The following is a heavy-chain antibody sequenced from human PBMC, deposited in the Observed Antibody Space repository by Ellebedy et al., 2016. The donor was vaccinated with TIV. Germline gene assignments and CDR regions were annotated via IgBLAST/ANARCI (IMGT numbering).Heavy chain of an antibody. CDR2: IIPIFGTA. CDR1: GGTFSSYA. J-gene: IGHJ4*02. Sequence: ASVKVSCKASGGTFSSYAISWVRQAPGQGLEWMGGIIPIFGTANYAQKFQGRVTITADETTSTAYMELSSLRSEDTAVYYCVRDGSGWSGDYWGRGALVTVSS. D-gene: IGHD6-19*01. CDR3: VRDGSGWSGDY. V-gene: IGHV1-69*13.